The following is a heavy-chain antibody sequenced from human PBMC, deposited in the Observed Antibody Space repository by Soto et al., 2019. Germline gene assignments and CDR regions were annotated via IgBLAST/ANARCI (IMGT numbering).Heavy chain of an antibody. Sequence: EVQVLESGGGLVQPGGSLRLSCEGSGFTVSSHAMTWIRQAPGKGPEWVSTVTADGGTYYADSVKGRFAMSRDTSENKLSLQMNSLGAEDTAAYYCAPHVSCSGGSCQYDAFAIRGQGTMVTVSS. CDR1: GFTVSSHA. J-gene: IGHJ3*02. D-gene: IGHD2-15*01. CDR2: VTADGGT. V-gene: IGHV3-23*01. CDR3: APHVSCSGGSCQYDAFAI.